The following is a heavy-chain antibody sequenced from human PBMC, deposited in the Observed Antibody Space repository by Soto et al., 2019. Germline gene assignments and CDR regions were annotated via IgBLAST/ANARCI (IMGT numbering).Heavy chain of an antibody. CDR3: TKCPFTKPGTLEY. CDR1: GGSSSNYY. V-gene: IGHV4-59*08. J-gene: IGHJ4*02. Sequence: SETLSLTCTVSGGSSSNYYLTWIRQPPGKGLEWIGFIYYSGGTNYNPSLKSRLTMSVDTSKNQFSLKLSFVTAADTAMYYCTKCPFTKPGTLEYWSQGALVTVSS. CDR2: IYYSGGT.